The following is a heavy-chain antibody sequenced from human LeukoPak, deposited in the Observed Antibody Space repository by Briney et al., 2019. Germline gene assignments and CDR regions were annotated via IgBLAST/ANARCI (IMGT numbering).Heavy chain of an antibody. CDR3: AKNTKPTLVTPDF. Sequence: GGSLRLSCAASGFSLSNFGMHWVRQAPGKGLEWVAFVQKDGSCEKYGDSVKGRFTISRDNSKNTLYLQMNSLRAEDSAVYYCAKNTKPTLVTPDFWGQGTLVTVSS. V-gene: IGHV3-30*02. CDR2: VQKDGSCE. D-gene: IGHD4-23*01. CDR1: GFSLSNFG. J-gene: IGHJ4*02.